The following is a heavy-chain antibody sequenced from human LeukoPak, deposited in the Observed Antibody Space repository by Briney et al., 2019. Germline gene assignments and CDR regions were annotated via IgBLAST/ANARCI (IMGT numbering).Heavy chain of an antibody. J-gene: IGHJ4*02. CDR1: GFTFRSYT. D-gene: IGHD6-13*01. CDR2: ISSSSTYI. Sequence: GGSLRLSCAASGFTFRSYTMNWVRQAPGKGLEWVSSISSSSTYIYSADSVKGRFTISRDNAKNSLYLQMNSLRAEDTAVYYCASTPGTSSWYGWGQGTLVTVSS. CDR3: ASTPGTSSWYG. V-gene: IGHV3-21*01.